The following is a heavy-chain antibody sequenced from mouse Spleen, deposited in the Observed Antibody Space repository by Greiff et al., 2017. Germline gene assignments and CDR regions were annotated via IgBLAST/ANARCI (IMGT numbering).Heavy chain of an antibody. D-gene: IGHD1-1*01. Sequence: EVQLVESGGGLVKPGGSLKLSCAASGFTFSSYGMSWVRQTPEKRLEWVATISGGGSYTYYPDSVKGRFTISRDNAKNNLYLQMSSLRSEDTALYYCARPSRNYAMDYWGQGTSVTVSS. CDR1: GFTFSSYG. J-gene: IGHJ4*01. V-gene: IGHV5-9-2*01. CDR3: ARPSRNYAMDY. CDR2: ISGGGSYT.